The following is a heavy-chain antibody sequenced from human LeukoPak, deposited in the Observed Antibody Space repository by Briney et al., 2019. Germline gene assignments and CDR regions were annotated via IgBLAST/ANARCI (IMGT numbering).Heavy chain of an antibody. J-gene: IGHJ4*02. CDR2: IYDSGKT. CDR3: ARGGRPLDY. CDR1: GDSISSYY. V-gene: IGHV4-59*01. Sequence: SSETLSLTCTGSGDSISSYYWSWFRQPPGKGLEWIGYIYDSGKTNYNASLISRGIISVDTTNNQFSLKLTSVTPASTAVYYCARGGRPLDYWGQGTLVTVSS. D-gene: IGHD3-16*01.